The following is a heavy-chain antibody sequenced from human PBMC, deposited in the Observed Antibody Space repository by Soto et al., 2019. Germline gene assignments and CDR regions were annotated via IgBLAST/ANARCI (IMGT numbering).Heavy chain of an antibody. CDR3: ARDPPITSDYAMDV. CDR2: TYTGGST. CDR1: GFAVSSSY. J-gene: IGHJ6*02. D-gene: IGHD1-20*01. V-gene: IGHV3-53*02. Sequence: EVQLVETGGDLIQSGGSLRLSCVASGFAVSSSYMMWVRQAPGKGLECISVTYTGGSTHYADSVKGRFTISRDDSSNTLYLQMNSLRAEDTAVYYCARDPPITSDYAMDVWGQGTTVIVSS.